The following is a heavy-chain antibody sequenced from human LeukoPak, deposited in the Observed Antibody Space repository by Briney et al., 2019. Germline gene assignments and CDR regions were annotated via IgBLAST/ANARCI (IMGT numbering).Heavy chain of an antibody. V-gene: IGHV1-2*02. CDR1: GYTFTGYY. D-gene: IGHD1-26*01. J-gene: IGHJ4*02. CDR3: VRDNKWELFALDY. CDR2: INPNSGGT. Sequence: ASVKVSCKASGYTFTGYYMHWVRQAPGQGLEWMGWINPNSGGTNYAQKFQGRVTMTRDTSISTAYMELSSLTSEDTAVYYCVRDNKWELFALDYWGQGTLVTVSS.